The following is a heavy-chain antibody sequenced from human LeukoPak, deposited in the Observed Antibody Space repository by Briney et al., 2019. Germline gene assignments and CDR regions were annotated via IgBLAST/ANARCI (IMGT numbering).Heavy chain of an antibody. V-gene: IGHV3-53*01. CDR3: ARDRGYGYGFFDY. J-gene: IGHJ4*02. CDR2: FYSGGSS. D-gene: IGHD5-18*01. Sequence: GGSLRLSCAASGCTVRGIYMTWVRQAPGKGLEWVSSFYSGGSSYYADSVKGRFIISRDSSTDTLYLQMNSLRVEDTAVYFCARDRGYGYGFFDYWGQGTLVTVSS. CDR1: GCTVRGIY.